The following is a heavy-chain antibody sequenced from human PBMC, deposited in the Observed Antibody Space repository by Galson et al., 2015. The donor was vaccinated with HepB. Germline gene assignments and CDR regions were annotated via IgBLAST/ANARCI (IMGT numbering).Heavy chain of an antibody. CDR2: ISGNGDST. Sequence: SLRLSCAASGFGFDTHAMSWVRQAPGKGLEWISGISGNGDSTFYGDSVKGRFTVSRDNSKNLLYLQMNSLRAEDTGLYFCAKGYCLFDSWGHGILVTVSS. CDR3: AKGYCLFDS. CDR1: GFGFDTHA. D-gene: IGHD5-18*01. V-gene: IGHV3-23*01. J-gene: IGHJ5*01.